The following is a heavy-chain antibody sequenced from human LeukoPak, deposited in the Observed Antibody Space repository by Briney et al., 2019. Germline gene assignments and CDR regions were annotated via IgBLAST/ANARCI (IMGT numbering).Heavy chain of an antibody. Sequence: GGSLRLSCAASGFTFSNYWMHWVRQAPGKGLEWVSYISTSGGTIYYADSVRGRFTISRDNAKNSLYLQMNSLRAEDTAVYYCARLKMATMAVDYWGQGTLVTVSS. CDR3: ARLKMATMAVDY. CDR1: GFTFSNYW. CDR2: ISTSGGTI. D-gene: IGHD5-24*01. V-gene: IGHV3-48*03. J-gene: IGHJ4*02.